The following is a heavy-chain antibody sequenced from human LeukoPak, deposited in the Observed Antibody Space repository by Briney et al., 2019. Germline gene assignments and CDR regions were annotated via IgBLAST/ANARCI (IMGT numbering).Heavy chain of an antibody. V-gene: IGHV3-30*02. D-gene: IGHD3-9*01. CDR3: AKEYDILTGYSLDY. CDR2: IRYDGSNK. CDR1: GFTFSSYE. Sequence: GGSLRLSCAASGFTFSSYEMNWVRQAPGKGLEWVAFIRYDGSNKYYADSVKGRFTISRDNSKNTLYLQMNSLRAEDTAVYYCAKEYDILTGYSLDYWGQGTLVTVSS. J-gene: IGHJ4*02.